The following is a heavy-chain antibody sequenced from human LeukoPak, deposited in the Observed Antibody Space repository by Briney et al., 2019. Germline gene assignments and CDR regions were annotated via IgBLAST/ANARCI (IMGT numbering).Heavy chain of an antibody. CDR3: ARDLGFSSPAPDAFDI. CDR1: GYTFTSYY. J-gene: IGHJ3*02. Sequence: ASVKVSCKASGYTFTSYYMHWVRQAPGQGLEWMGWINPNSGGTNYAQKFQGRVTMTRDTSISTAYMELSRLRSDDTAVYYCARDLGFSSPAPDAFDIWGQGTMVTVSS. CDR2: INPNSGGT. D-gene: IGHD2-2*01. V-gene: IGHV1-2*02.